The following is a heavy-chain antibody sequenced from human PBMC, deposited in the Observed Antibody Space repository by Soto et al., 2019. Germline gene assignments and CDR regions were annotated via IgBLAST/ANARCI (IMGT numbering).Heavy chain of an antibody. CDR2: ISSSSSYI. CDR1: GFTFSSYS. V-gene: IGHV3-21*01. J-gene: IGHJ4*02. D-gene: IGHD3-22*01. Sequence: EVQLVESGGGLVKPGGSLRLSCAASGFTFSSYSMNWVRQAPGKGLEWVSSISSSSSYIYYADSVKGRFTISRDNAKNSLYLQMNSLRAEDTAVYYCARDWVDSSGYYSLVDYWGQGTLVTVSS. CDR3: ARDWVDSSGYYSLVDY.